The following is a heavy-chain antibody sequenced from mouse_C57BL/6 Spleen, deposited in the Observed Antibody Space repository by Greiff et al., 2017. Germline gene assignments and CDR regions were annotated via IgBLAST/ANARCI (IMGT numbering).Heavy chain of an antibody. CDR3: ARGRLTRDYFDY. CDR2: ISSGSSTI. CDR1: GFTFSDYG. Sequence: EVKVVESGGGLVKPGGSLKLSCAASGFTFSDYGMHWVRQAPEKGLEWVAYISSGSSTIYYADTVKGRFTISRDNAKNTLFLQMTSLRSEDTARYYCARGRLTRDYFDYWGQGTTLTVSS. V-gene: IGHV5-17*01. J-gene: IGHJ2*01. D-gene: IGHD1-3*01.